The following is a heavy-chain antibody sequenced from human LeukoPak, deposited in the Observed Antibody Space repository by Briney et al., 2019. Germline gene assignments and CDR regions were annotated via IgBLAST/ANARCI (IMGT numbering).Heavy chain of an antibody. CDR2: ISYDGSNK. J-gene: IGHJ3*02. CDR3: AGKFRGERAFDI. Sequence: GGSLRLSCAASGFTFGSYAMHWVRQAPGKGLEWVAVISYDGSNKYYADSVRGRFTISRDNSKNTLYLQMNSLRAEDTAVYYCAGKFRGERAFDIWGQGTLVTVSS. CDR1: GFTFGSYA. V-gene: IGHV3-30*14. D-gene: IGHD3-10*01.